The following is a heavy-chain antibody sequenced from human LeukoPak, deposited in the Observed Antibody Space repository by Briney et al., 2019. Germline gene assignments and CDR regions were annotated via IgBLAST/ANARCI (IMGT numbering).Heavy chain of an antibody. CDR3: AAGKYSSGWYVH. Sequence: GGSLRLSCGASGFSFSTYSMTWVRQAPGKGLEWVSSIISTGTSIYYEDSVKGRFTISRDNAKNSLYLQMNNLRADDTAVYYCAAGKYSSGWYVHWGQGTLVTVSS. V-gene: IGHV3-21*01. J-gene: IGHJ5*02. CDR1: GFSFSTYS. CDR2: IISTGTSI. D-gene: IGHD6-19*01.